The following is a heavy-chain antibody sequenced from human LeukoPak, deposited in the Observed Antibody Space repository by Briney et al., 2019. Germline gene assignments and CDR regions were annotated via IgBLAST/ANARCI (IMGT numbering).Heavy chain of an antibody. CDR2: ISSSSSYI. CDR3: ARGKASGYCSSTSCYPFDY. J-gene: IGHJ4*02. V-gene: IGHV3-21*01. Sequence: GGSLRLSGAASGFTFSSYSMNWVRQAPGKGLEWVSSISSSSSYIYYADSVKGRFTISRDNAKNSLYLQMNSLRAEDTAVYYCARGKASGYCSSTSCYPFDYWGQGTLVTVSS. D-gene: IGHD2-2*01. CDR1: GFTFSSYS.